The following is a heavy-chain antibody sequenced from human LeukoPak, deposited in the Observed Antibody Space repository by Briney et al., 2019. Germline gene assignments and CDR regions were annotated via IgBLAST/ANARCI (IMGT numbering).Heavy chain of an antibody. D-gene: IGHD3-22*01. Sequence: GGSLRLSCAASGFTFSSYAMHWVRQAPGKGLEWVAVISYDGRNKYYADSVKSRFTISRDISKNTLYLQMNSLRAEDTAVYYCARVRPFNYDSSGYYWSYLDYWGQGTLVTVSS. CDR3: ARVRPFNYDSSGYYWSYLDY. V-gene: IGHV3-30*01. J-gene: IGHJ4*02. CDR2: ISYDGRNK. CDR1: GFTFSSYA.